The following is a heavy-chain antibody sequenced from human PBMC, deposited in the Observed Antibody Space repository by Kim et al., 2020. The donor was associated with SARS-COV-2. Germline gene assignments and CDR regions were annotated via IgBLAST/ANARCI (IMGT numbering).Heavy chain of an antibody. Sequence: GGSLRLSCAASGFTFSGSPVHWVRQASGKGLEWVGRIGTKVDNYPTMYAASVKGRFTISRDDSKNTAYLQMNSLKTEDTAVYYCTRCWDCSSNDPWGQGTLVTVSS. V-gene: IGHV3-73*01. CDR1: GFTFSGSP. D-gene: IGHD2-2*01. CDR2: IGTKVDNYPT. CDR3: TRCWDCSSNDP. J-gene: IGHJ5*02.